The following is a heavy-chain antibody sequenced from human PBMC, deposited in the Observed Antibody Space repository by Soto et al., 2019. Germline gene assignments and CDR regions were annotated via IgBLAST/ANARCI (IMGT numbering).Heavy chain of an antibody. V-gene: IGHV3-33*01. J-gene: IGHJ6*02. CDR1: GFTFSNYG. CDR2: IWHDGNNK. Sequence: PGGSMRLSCAASGFTFSNYGMHWLRQAPGKGLEWVAIIWHDGNNKYYADSVRGRFIISRDNSKNRLYLQMNSLRAEDTAVYYCASDLVGASDSYGLDVWGQGTPVTVSS. D-gene: IGHD1-26*01. CDR3: ASDLVGASDSYGLDV.